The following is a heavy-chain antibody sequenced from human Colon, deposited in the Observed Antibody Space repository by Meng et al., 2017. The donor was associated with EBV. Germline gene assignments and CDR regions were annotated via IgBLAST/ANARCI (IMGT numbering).Heavy chain of an antibody. CDR3: SRDLVGSDDD. CDR1: GFTFSNYW. J-gene: IGHJ4*02. Sequence: EVQLVESGGASVQAGGSLRLSCAASGFTFSNYWMHWVRQVPGKGLEWVSRTNEDGGITTYADSVKGRFTISRDNTKNTLYLQMNSLRAEDTAMYFCSRDLVGSDDDWGQGTLVTVSS. V-gene: IGHV3-74*01. CDR2: TNEDGGIT. D-gene: IGHD6-25*01.